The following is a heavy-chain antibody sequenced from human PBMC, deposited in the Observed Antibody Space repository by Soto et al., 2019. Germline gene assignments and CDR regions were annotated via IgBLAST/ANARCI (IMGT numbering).Heavy chain of an antibody. J-gene: IGHJ6*02. V-gene: IGHV3-23*01. D-gene: IGHD6-6*01. CDR2: ISGSGGST. CDR3: AKDLRKYSSSPGYYGMDA. Sequence: GGSLRLSCTVSGFTFSNAWMTWVRQAPGKGLEWVSAISGSGGSTYYADSVKGRFTISRDNSKNTLYLQMNSLRAEDTAVYYCAKDLRKYSSSPGYYGMDAWGQGTTVTVSS. CDR1: GFTFSNAW.